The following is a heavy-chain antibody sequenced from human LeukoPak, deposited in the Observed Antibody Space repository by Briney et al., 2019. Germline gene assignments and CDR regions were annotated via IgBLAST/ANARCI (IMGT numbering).Heavy chain of an antibody. Sequence: GGSLRLSCAASGFTFSSYSMNWVRQAPGKGREWVSYISSSSSTIYYADSVKGRFTISRDNAKNSLYLQMNSLRAEDTAVYYCARESRLGDYDSSGYYYFDYWGQGTLVTVSS. CDR3: ARESRLGDYDSSGYYYFDY. CDR1: GFTFSSYS. J-gene: IGHJ4*02. V-gene: IGHV3-48*01. CDR2: ISSSSSTI. D-gene: IGHD3-22*01.